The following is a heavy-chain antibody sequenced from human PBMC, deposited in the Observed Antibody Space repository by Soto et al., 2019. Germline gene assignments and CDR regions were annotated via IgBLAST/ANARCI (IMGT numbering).Heavy chain of an antibody. CDR1: GFTFSSYG. J-gene: IGHJ4*02. CDR3: ARYYKDNDGGDGWGFGC. D-gene: IGHD3-10*01. CDR2: IWFDGSNK. V-gene: IGHV3-33*01. Sequence: QVQLVESGGGVVQPGRSLRLSCAASGFTFSSYGMNWVRQAPGKGLEWVAVIWFDGSNKYYADSVKGRFTISRDNSKNTLYLQMNSLRAEDTAVYYCARYYKDNDGGDGWGFGCWGQGTQVTVSS.